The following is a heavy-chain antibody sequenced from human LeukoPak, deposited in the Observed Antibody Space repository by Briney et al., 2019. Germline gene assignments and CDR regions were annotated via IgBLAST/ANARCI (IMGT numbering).Heavy chain of an antibody. J-gene: IGHJ4*02. D-gene: IGHD3-10*01. CDR1: GFSFSTSP. CDR2: MNNGPGDT. CDR3: ARAKGYTSSYSFDY. V-gene: IGHV3-23*01. Sequence: GGSLRLSCAASGFSFSTSPMSWVRQPPGKGLEWVSAMNNGPGDTFYTDSVKGRFTISRDNAKASVYLQMNRLRAEDTAVYYCARAKGYTSSYSFDYWGQGILVTVSS.